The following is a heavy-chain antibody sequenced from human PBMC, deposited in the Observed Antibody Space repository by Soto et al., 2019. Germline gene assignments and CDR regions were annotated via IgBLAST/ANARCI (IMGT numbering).Heavy chain of an antibody. J-gene: IGHJ4*02. V-gene: IGHV3-30-3*01. CDR1: GFTFSSYA. CDR3: ARETPRFGESPDY. D-gene: IGHD3-10*01. CDR2: ISYDGSNK. Sequence: GGSLRLSCAASGFTFSSYAMHWVRQAPGKGLEWVAVISYDGSNKYYADSVKGRFTISRDNSKNTLYLQMNSLRAEDTAVYYCARETPRFGESPDYWGQGTLVTVSS.